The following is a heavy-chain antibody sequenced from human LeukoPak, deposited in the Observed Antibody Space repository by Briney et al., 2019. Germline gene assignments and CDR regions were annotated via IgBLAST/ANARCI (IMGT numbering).Heavy chain of an antibody. CDR3: AKMVVGATNY. D-gene: IGHD1-26*01. J-gene: IGHJ4*02. Sequence: GGSLRLSCAASGFTFSSYGMPWVRPAPGKGLEWVAVISYDGSNKYYADSVKGRFTISRDNSKNTLYLQMNSLRAEDTAVYYCAKMVVGATNYWGQGTLVTVSS. CDR2: ISYDGSNK. V-gene: IGHV3-30*18. CDR1: GFTFSSYG.